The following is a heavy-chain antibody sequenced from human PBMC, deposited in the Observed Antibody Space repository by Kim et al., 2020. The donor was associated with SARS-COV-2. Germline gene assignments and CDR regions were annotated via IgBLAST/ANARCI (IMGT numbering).Heavy chain of an antibody. J-gene: IGHJ6*02. CDR2: IYYSGST. D-gene: IGHD3-9*01. Sequence: SETLSLTCTVSGGSISSYYWSWIRQPPGKGLEWIGYIYYSGSTNYNPSLKSRVTISVDTSKNQFSLKLSSVTAADTAVYYCARVGSYDILTGSPVYGMDVWGQGTTVTVSS. CDR1: GGSISSYY. CDR3: ARVGSYDILTGSPVYGMDV. V-gene: IGHV4-59*01.